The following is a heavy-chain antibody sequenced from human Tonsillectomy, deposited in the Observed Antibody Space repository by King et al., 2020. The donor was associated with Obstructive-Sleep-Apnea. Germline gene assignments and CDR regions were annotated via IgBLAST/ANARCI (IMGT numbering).Heavy chain of an antibody. CDR2: IYYSVCT. Sequence: QLQESGPGLVKPSETLSLTCTVSGGSIRSYSWSWIRQPPGKGLEWIGYIYYSVCTNYNPSLKSRVSISVETSKNQFSLKLSSVTAADTAVFYCARISPRKSGFPLDYWGQGTLVSVSS. J-gene: IGHJ4*02. D-gene: IGHD3-22*01. CDR1: GGSIRSYS. V-gene: IGHV4-59*08. CDR3: ARISPRKSGFPLDY.